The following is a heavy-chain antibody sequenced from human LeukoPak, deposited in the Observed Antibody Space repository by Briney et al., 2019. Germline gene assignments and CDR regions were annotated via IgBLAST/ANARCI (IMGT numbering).Heavy chain of an antibody. Sequence: SETLSLTCTVSGVSISTYYWSWIRQPPGKGLEWIGYIYYSGSTNYNPSLKSRVTISVDTSKSQSSLKLNSVTAADTAVYYCARYRDSYNYYFDYWGQGTLVTVSS. D-gene: IGHD2-21*02. CDR3: ARYRDSYNYYFDY. CDR2: IYYSGST. J-gene: IGHJ4*02. CDR1: GVSISTYY. V-gene: IGHV4-59*08.